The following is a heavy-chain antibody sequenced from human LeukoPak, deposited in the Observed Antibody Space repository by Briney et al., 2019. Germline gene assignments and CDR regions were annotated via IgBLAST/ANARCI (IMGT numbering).Heavy chain of an antibody. CDR3: AKDRGDDGYFDY. J-gene: IGHJ4*02. Sequence: GGSLRLSCAASGFTFSSYWMNWARQAPGKGLEWVASINHNGNVNYYVDSVKGRFTISRDNSKNTVYVQMNSLRAEDTAVYYCAKDRGDDGYFDYWGQGTLVTVSS. CDR2: INHNGNVN. CDR1: GFTFSSYW. D-gene: IGHD4-17*01. V-gene: IGHV3-7*03.